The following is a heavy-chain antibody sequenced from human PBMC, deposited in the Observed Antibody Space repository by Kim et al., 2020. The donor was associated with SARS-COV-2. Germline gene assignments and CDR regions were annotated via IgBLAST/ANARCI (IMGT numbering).Heavy chain of an antibody. D-gene: IGHD2-15*01. CDR3: ASALRDNFYYYGMDV. Sequence: SVKVSCKPSGGTFSSYVISWVRQAPGQRLEWMGGIITMFGTVGYAEKFQGRVTITADESTSTVYMELSSLRSDDTAVYYCASALRDNFYYYGMDVWGQGTTVTVSS. CDR1: GGTFSSYV. V-gene: IGHV1-69*13. CDR2: IITMFGTV. J-gene: IGHJ6*02.